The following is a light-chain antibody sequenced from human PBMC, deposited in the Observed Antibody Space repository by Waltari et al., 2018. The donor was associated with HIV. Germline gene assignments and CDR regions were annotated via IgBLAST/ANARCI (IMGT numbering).Light chain of an antibody. J-gene: IGLJ3*02. Sequence: QSVLTQPPSVSGAPGRSVIITCAGNSSNIGAPYDVHWYQQLQGAAPKLLISVNTNRPAGVRERLSGSMSGTSASLAITGLQAGDEADYYCQSYDSGLRASVFGGGTKLTVL. CDR1: SSNIGAPYD. CDR2: VNT. CDR3: QSYDSGLRASV. V-gene: IGLV1-40*01.